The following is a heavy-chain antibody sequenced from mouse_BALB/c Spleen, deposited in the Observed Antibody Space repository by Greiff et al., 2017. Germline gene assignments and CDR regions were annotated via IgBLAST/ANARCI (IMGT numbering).Heavy chain of an antibody. CDR1: GFTIKDYY. Sequence: EVQLQQSGAELVRPGALVKLSCKASGFTIKDYYMHWVKQRPEQGLEWIGWIDPENGNTIYDPKFQGKASITADTSSNTAYLQLSSLTSEDTAVYYCEGYDYDGAMDDWGQGTSVTVSS. D-gene: IGHD2-4*01. V-gene: IGHV14-1*02. CDR3: EGYDYDGAMDD. CDR2: IDPENGNT. J-gene: IGHJ4*01.